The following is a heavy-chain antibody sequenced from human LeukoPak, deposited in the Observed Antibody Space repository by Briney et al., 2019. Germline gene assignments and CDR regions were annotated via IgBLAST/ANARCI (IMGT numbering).Heavy chain of an antibody. CDR2: VSGGGVST. CDR3: AKDGSRIWFGELLYSVSGDY. V-gene: IGHV3-23*01. J-gene: IGHJ4*02. Sequence: PGGSLRLSCAASGFTFNNYAMSWVRQAPGKGLEWVSAVSGGGVSTYYAESVKGRFTISRDNSKNTLYLQMNSLRAEDTAVYYCAKDGSRIWFGELLYSVSGDYWGQGTLVTVSS. D-gene: IGHD3-10*01. CDR1: GFTFNNYA.